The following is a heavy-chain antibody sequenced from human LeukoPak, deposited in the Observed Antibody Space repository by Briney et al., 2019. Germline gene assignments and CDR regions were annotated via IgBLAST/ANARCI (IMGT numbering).Heavy chain of an antibody. V-gene: IGHV3-15*01. J-gene: IGHJ3*02. Sequence: GGSLRLSCAGSGFIFNSAWMSWVRQAPGKGPEWVGRIKSKKDGETTNYAARVKGRFIISRDDSKNTLYLQMNSLKVEDTAVYYCVTLGYCTRTSCYATDGGAFDIWGQGTMVTVSS. CDR3: VTLGYCTRTSCYATDGGAFDI. D-gene: IGHD2-2*01. CDR1: GFIFNSAW. CDR2: IKSKKDGETT.